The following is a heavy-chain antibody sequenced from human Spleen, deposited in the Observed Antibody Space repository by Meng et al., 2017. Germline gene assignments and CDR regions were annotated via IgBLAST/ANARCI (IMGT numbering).Heavy chain of an antibody. CDR1: GFTFSSYW. J-gene: IGHJ4*02. D-gene: IGHD3-10*01. CDR2: INTDGSYT. V-gene: IGHV3-74*01. CDR3: ARDRGWRDFDY. Sequence: GESLKISCAASGFTFSSYWMHWVRQPPGKGLVWVSRINTDGSYTSYADSVKGRFTISRDNAKNTLFLQMNSLKAEDTAVYYCARDRGWRDFDYWGQGTLVTVSS.